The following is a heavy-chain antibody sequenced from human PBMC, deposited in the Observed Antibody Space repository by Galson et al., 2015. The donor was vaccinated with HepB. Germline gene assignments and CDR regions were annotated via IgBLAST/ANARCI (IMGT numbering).Heavy chain of an antibody. Sequence: SLRLSCAASGFDFSGNWMSWVRQAPGKGLECLGNIKPDGSETYYVDSVKDRFTISRDNTKNSLYLQMNSLRPEDTALYYCAKAFTIFVSAFDIWGQGTMVTVSS. CDR2: IKPDGSET. CDR3: AKAFTIFVSAFDI. D-gene: IGHD3-3*01. J-gene: IGHJ3*02. CDR1: GFDFSGNW. V-gene: IGHV3-7*03.